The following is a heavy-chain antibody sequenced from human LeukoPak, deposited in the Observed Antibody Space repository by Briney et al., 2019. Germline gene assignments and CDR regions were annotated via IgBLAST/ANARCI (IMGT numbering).Heavy chain of an antibody. J-gene: IGHJ3*02. Sequence: KTSETLSLTCTVSGGSISSGDYYWSWIRQPPGKGLEWIGSIYYSGNTYYNPSLKSQVTISVDTSKNQFSLKLSSVTAADTAVYYCARDPPRDYDRSGYPFGAIDIWGQGTMVTVSS. CDR3: ARDPPRDYDRSGYPFGAIDI. CDR2: IYYSGNT. CDR1: GGSISSGDYY. V-gene: IGHV4-30-4*01. D-gene: IGHD3-22*01.